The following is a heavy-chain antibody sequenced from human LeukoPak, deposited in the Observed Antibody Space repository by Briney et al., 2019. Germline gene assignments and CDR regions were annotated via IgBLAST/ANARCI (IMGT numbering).Heavy chain of an antibody. CDR2: ISSSSSYI. V-gene: IGHV3-21*01. CDR3: ARDRHIVVVPGHAFDI. D-gene: IGHD2-21*02. J-gene: IGHJ3*02. Sequence: GGSLRLSCAASGFTFSSYSMNWVRQAPGKGLEWVSSISSSSSYIYCADSMKGRFTISRDNAKNSLYLQMNSLRAEDTAVYYCARDRHIVVVPGHAFDIWGQGTMVTVSS. CDR1: GFTFSSYS.